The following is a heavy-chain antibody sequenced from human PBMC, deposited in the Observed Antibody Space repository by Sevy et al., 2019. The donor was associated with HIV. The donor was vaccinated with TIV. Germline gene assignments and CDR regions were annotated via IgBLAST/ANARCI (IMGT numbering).Heavy chain of an antibody. J-gene: IGHJ4*02. CDR2: ISGSGGST. CDR1: GFTFSSYA. Sequence: GGSLRLSCAASGFTFSSYAMSWVRQAPGKGLEWVSAISGSGGSTYYADSVKGRFTISRDNSKNTLYLQMNSLRAEDTALYYCASGITIFESSYFDYWGQGTLVTVSS. V-gene: IGHV3-23*01. D-gene: IGHD3-3*01. CDR3: ASGITIFESSYFDY.